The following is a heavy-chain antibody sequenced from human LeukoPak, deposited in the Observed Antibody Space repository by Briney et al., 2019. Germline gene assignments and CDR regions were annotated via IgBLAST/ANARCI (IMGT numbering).Heavy chain of an antibody. CDR1: GYTFDTYG. V-gene: IGHV1-18*01. Sequence: VASVTVSCKASGYTFDTYGFCWVRQAPGHGLEWMGWISANTGKTDYAQKFQGRVTMTTDTSTSTAYMELRTLRPDDTAVYYCAKVAGDRMDYWGQGTLLTVS. J-gene: IGHJ4*02. CDR3: AKVAGDRMDY. D-gene: IGHD6-13*01. CDR2: ISANTGKT.